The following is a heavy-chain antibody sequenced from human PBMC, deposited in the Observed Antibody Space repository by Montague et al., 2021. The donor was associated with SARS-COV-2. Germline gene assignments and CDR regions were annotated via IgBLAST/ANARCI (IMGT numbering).Heavy chain of an antibody. Sequence: SETLSLTCTVSGGSISSSNYYWGWIRQPPGKGLEWIGTMYYSGSTYYKPSLKSRVTISVDTSKNQFSLKLRSVTAADTAVYYCAGHSGRGQWLAFDYWGQGILVTVSS. J-gene: IGHJ4*02. V-gene: IGHV4-39*01. CDR3: AGHSGRGQWLAFDY. CDR2: MYYSGST. CDR1: GGSISSSNYY. D-gene: IGHD6-19*01.